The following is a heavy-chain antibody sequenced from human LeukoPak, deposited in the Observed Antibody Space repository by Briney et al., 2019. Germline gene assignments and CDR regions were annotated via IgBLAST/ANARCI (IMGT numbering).Heavy chain of an antibody. CDR2: ISNNGSNK. V-gene: IGHV3-30-3*01. Sequence: GGSLRLSCAASGFTFSSYAMHWVRQAPGKGLEWVAVISNNGSNKYYADSVKGRFTISRDNSKNTLYLQMNSLRAEDTAVYYCARDPRARATTWGEYFDYWGQGTLVTVSS. CDR1: GFTFSSYA. D-gene: IGHD3-16*01. J-gene: IGHJ4*02. CDR3: ARDPRARATTWGEYFDY.